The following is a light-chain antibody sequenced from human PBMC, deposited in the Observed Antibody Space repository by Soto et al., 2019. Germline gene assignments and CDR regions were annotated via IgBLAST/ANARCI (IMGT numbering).Light chain of an antibody. CDR3: QQANSFPRT. CDR1: QAVNTR. Sequence: EIVLTQSPATLSSFPGDRVTLSCRASQAVNTRLAWYQHKPGQAPRLLIYLTSNRAAGIPARFSGSGSGTDFTLTISSLQPEDFATYYCQQANSFPRTFGQGTKVDIK. CDR2: LTS. V-gene: IGKV3D-11*01. J-gene: IGKJ1*01.